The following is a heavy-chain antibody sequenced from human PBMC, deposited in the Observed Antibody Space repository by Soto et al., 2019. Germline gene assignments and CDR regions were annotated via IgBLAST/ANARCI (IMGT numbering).Heavy chain of an antibody. V-gene: IGHV4-39*07. J-gene: IGHJ4*02. CDR1: GGSISSGDYY. CDR3: ARHADLYYFDY. Sequence: SETLSLTCTVSGGSISSGDYYWSWIRQPPGKGLEWIGSIYYSGSTYYNPSLKSRVTISVDTSKNQFSLKLSSVTAADTAVYYCARHADLYYFDYWGQGTLVTVSS. CDR2: IYYSGST.